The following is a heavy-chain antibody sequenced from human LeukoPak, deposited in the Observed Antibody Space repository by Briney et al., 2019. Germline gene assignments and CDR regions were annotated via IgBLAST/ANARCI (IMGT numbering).Heavy chain of an antibody. CDR1: GFTFSTYA. D-gene: IGHD6-19*01. V-gene: IGHV3-64*01. CDR3: ARDSSGSYDY. Sequence: GGSLRLSCAASGFTFSTYAMHWVRKAPGKGLEYVSAISSSGVSTFYTNSVKGRFAISRDNSKNTLYLHMGSLRVEDMAMYYCARDSSGSYDYWGQGTLLTVSS. J-gene: IGHJ4*02. CDR2: ISSSGVST.